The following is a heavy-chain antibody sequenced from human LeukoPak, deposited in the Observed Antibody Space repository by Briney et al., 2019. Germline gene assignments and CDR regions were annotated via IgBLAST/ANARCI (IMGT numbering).Heavy chain of an antibody. V-gene: IGHV4-39*07. D-gene: IGHD5-18*01. CDR2: IYYSGST. CDR1: GGSISSTSDY. J-gene: IGHJ4*02. Sequence: PSETLSLTCTVSGGSISSTSDYWGWIRQPPGKGLEWIGNIYYSGSTYYNPSLKSRVTISVDTSENQFSLKLNSVTAADTAVYYCARVPARPETAVGYYFDYRGQGTLVTVSS. CDR3: ARVPARPETAVGYYFDY.